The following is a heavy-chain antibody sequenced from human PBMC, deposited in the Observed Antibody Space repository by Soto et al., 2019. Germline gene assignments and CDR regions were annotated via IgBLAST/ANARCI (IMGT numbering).Heavy chain of an antibody. CDR2: INPSGGST. CDR1: GYTFTSYY. D-gene: IGHD3-16*01. CDR3: ATDLMITFGGVISAFDI. J-gene: IGHJ3*02. Sequence: QVQLVQSGAEVKKPGASVKVSCKASGYTFTSYYMHWVRQAPGQGLEWMGIINPSGGSTSYAQKFQGRGTMTRDTSTSTVYMELSSLRSEDTAVYYCATDLMITFGGVISAFDIWGQGTMVTVSS. V-gene: IGHV1-46*01.